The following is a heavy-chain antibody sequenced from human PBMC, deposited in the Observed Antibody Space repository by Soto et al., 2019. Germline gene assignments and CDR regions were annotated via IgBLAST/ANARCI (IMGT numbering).Heavy chain of an antibody. V-gene: IGHV1-3*01. Sequence: ASVKVSCRASGYTFTSYAMHWVRQAPGQRLEWMGWINAGNGNTKYSQKFQGRVTLTRDTSASTAYMELSSLRSEDTAVYYCVRSDGPLGDYWGQGTLVTVAS. CDR1: GYTFTSYA. D-gene: IGHD4-17*01. CDR3: VRSDGPLGDY. CDR2: INAGNGNT. J-gene: IGHJ4*02.